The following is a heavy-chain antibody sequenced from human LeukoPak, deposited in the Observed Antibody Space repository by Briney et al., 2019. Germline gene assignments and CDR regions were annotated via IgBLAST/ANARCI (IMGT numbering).Heavy chain of an antibody. Sequence: PGGSLRLSCAAAGFTFSAYAMHWLRQAPGRGLEWGAFVRYGGNIKYYADSVKGRFTISRDNSKNTLYLQMNSLRPEDTAVYYCTKDLGTEYNIFDYWGQGTLVTVSS. D-gene: IGHD3-9*01. V-gene: IGHV3-30*02. CDR1: GFTFSAYA. CDR2: VRYGGNIK. CDR3: TKDLGTEYNIFDY. J-gene: IGHJ4*02.